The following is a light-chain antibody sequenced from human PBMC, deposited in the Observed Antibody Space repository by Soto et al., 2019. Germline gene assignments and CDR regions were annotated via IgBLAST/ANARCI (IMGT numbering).Light chain of an antibody. CDR2: GAS. CDR3: QQYNNWPPLT. J-gene: IGKJ4*01. V-gene: IGKV3-15*01. Sequence: EIVMTQSPATLSVSPGERATLSCRASQSVTSNLAWYQQKPGQAPRVLIYGASTRATGIPARFSGSGSGTEFTLTISSLQSEDFAIYYCQQYNNWPPLTFSGGTKVEIK. CDR1: QSVTSN.